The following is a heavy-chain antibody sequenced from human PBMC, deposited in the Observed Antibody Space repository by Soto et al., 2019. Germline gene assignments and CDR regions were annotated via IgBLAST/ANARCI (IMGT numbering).Heavy chain of an antibody. J-gene: IGHJ4*02. CDR2: FDPEDGET. CDR3: ATGGYGEYAAYYFDY. Sequence: ASVKVSCKVSGYTLTELSMHWVRQAPGKGLEWMGGFDPEDGETIYAQKFQGRVTMTEDTSTDTAYMELSSLRSEDTAVYYCATGGYGEYAAYYFDYWGQGTLVTVSS. D-gene: IGHD4-17*01. V-gene: IGHV1-24*01. CDR1: GYTLTELS.